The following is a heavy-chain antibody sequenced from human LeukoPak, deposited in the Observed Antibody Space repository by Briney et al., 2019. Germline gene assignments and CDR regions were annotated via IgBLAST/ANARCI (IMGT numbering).Heavy chain of an antibody. CDR2: TYYRSKWYN. D-gene: IGHD3-10*01. J-gene: IGHJ6*02. CDR1: GDSVSSNSGA. V-gene: IGHV6-1*01. Sequence: SQTLSLTCAISGDSVSSNSGAWNWIRQSPSRGLEWLGRTYYRSKWYNEYAESVKSRITINPDTSKNQFSLHLNSVTPEDTAVYYCARDRGGSLDVWGQGTTVTVSS. CDR3: ARDRGGSLDV.